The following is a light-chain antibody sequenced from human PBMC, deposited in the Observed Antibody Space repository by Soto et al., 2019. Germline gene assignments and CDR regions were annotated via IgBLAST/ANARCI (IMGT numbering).Light chain of an antibody. V-gene: IGKV3-20*01. J-gene: IGKJ1*01. CDR3: QQFGSSTWT. Sequence: ETVLTQAPGTLSLSPGERATLSCRASQSVSSSYLAWYQQKPGQAPRLLIYGASSRATGIPDRLSGSGSGTDFTLTISRLEPEDSAVYYCQQFGSSTWTFGQGTKVDIX. CDR1: QSVSSSY. CDR2: GAS.